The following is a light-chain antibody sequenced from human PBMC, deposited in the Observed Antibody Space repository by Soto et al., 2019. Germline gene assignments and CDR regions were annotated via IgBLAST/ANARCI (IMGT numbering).Light chain of an antibody. CDR2: DAS. CDR1: QSVSSY. Sequence: EIVLTQSPATLSLSPGERATLSCRASQSVSSYLAWYQQKPGQAPRLLIYDASNRATGIPARFSGSGSGTDFTLTISSLEPEDFAVYYCQQRSNWPPGRISLTFGGGTKVEIK. V-gene: IGKV3-11*01. CDR3: QQRSNWPPGRISLT. J-gene: IGKJ4*01.